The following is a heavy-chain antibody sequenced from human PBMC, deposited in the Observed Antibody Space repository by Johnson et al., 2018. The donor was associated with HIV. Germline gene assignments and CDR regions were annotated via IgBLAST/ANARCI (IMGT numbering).Heavy chain of an antibody. CDR1: GFTFSSYA. V-gene: IGHV3-30-3*01. CDR2: ISYDGSNK. D-gene: IGHD3-16*01. Sequence: QVQLVESGGGLVKPGGSLRLSCAASGFTFSSYAMHWVRQAPGKGLEWVAVISYDGSNKYYADSVKGRFTISRDNSKNTLFLQMNSLSAEDTAVYYCAKVGDSPDAFDIWGQGTMVTVSS. J-gene: IGHJ3*02. CDR3: AKVGDSPDAFDI.